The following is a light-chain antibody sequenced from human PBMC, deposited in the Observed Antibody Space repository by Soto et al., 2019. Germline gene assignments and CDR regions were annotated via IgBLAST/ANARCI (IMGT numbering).Light chain of an antibody. CDR2: EVS. Sequence: QSALTQPASVSGSPGQSITISCTGTSSDIGAYNRVSWYQQHPGKAPKLMIFEVSNRPLGVSNRFSGSKSGYTASLTISRLQAEDEADYYCNSYTTSATYVFGTGTKVTVL. V-gene: IGLV2-14*01. CDR1: SSDIGAYNR. J-gene: IGLJ1*01. CDR3: NSYTTSATYV.